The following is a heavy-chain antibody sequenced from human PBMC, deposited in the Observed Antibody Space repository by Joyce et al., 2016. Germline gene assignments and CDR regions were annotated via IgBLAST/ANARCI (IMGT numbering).Heavy chain of an antibody. CDR1: GLTVTINY. CDR2: VYSGGPT. V-gene: IGHV3-53*01. J-gene: IGHJ4*02. D-gene: IGHD3/OR15-3a*01. Sequence: EVQLVESGGGLVQPGGSLRLSCEASGLTVTINYMSWVRQAPGKGLEWVSVVYSGGPTSYTDSVKGRFTISRDSSKNTLYLHMNSLRADDTAMYYCARVSPSYNSETYYFHHWGQGTLVTVSS. CDR3: ARVSPSYNSETYYFHH.